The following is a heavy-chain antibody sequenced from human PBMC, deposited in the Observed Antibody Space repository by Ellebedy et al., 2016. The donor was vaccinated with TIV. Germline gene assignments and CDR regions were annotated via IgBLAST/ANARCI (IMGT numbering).Heavy chain of an antibody. J-gene: IGHJ3*02. CDR1: GGSISSGGYY. V-gene: IGHV4-31*03. D-gene: IGHD7-27*01. Sequence: SETLSLTCTVSGGSISSGGYYWSWIRQHPGKGLEWIGYIYYSGSTYYNPSLKSRVTISVDTSRNQFSLKLTSVTAADTAVYYCARPPPNWGSDAFEIWGPGARVTVSS. CDR3: ARPPPNWGSDAFEI. CDR2: IYYSGST.